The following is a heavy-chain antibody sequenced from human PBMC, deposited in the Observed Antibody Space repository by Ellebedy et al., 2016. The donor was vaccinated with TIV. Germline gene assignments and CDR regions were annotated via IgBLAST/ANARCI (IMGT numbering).Heavy chain of an antibody. D-gene: IGHD1-26*01. CDR2: INVYKGNT. CDR3: ARWTVGTTGFDH. Sequence: AASVKVSCKASGYTFSSYGISWVRQAPGQGLEWMGWINVYKGNTKYAQKVQGRVTMTTDTPTSTAYMELRNLRSDDTAIYYCARWTVGTTGFDHWGQGTLVTVSS. V-gene: IGHV1-18*01. J-gene: IGHJ4*02. CDR1: GYTFSSYG.